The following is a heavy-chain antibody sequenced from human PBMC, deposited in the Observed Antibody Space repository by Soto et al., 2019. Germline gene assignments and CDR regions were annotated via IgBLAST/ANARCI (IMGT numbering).Heavy chain of an antibody. J-gene: IGHJ6*02. V-gene: IGHV1-2*02. Sequence: QVQLVQSGAEVKEPGDSVRVSCEASGYTFTAYYIHWVRQAPGQGLEWMGWINPKFGDTTYAQDFQGRLTLTRDMSISTVYMDLSRLTSDDTAIYYCARNMDYYYGPCSGNGNGVWGQGTTVNVFS. CDR1: GYTFTAYY. D-gene: IGHD3-10*01. CDR2: INPKFGDT. CDR3: ARNMDYYYGPCSGNGNGV.